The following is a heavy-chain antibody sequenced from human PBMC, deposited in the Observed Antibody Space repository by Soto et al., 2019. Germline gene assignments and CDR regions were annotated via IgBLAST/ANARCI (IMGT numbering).Heavy chain of an antibody. CDR2: INPSGGGT. CDR1: GYTFTSYY. J-gene: IGHJ6*02. Sequence: ASVKVSCKASGYTFTSYYMHWVRQAPGQGLEWMGIINPSGGGTSYAQKFQGRVTMTRDTSTSTVYMELSSLRSEDTAVYYCARDQRLYDSSGYYYYYYGMNVWGQGTTVTVSS. D-gene: IGHD3-22*01. CDR3: ARDQRLYDSSGYYYYYYGMNV. V-gene: IGHV1-46*01.